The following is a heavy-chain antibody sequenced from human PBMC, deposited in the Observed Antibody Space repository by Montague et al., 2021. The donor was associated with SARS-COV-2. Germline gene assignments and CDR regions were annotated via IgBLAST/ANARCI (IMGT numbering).Heavy chain of an antibody. Sequence: SETLSLTCAVYGGSFRTYSWNWIRPPQAKGLEWIGEIHHGGSTNYNPSLKSRVTISADTSKNQSSLKLTSVAAADTAVYYCARLGDGVVPSPILGVGPYYSYYYMDVWGKGTPVTVSS. D-gene: IGHD3-10*01. V-gene: IGHV4-34*01. CDR2: IHHGGST. CDR1: GGSFRTYS. J-gene: IGHJ6*03. CDR3: ARLGDGVVPSPILGVGPYYSYYYMDV.